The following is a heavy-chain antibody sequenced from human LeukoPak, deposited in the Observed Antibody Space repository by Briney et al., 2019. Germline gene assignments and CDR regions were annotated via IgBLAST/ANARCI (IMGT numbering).Heavy chain of an antibody. J-gene: IGHJ4*02. CDR3: ARGRWGSGYYFDY. V-gene: IGHV3-23*01. Sequence: HAGGSLRLSCVVSGFSFASEAMSWVRQSPGRGLEWVSSISPGGGTTYYADSVKGRFTISRDNSKNTLYVQINSLRAEDTAAYYCARGRWGSGYYFDYWGQGTLVTVSS. D-gene: IGHD6-25*01. CDR1: GFSFASEA. CDR2: ISPGGGTT.